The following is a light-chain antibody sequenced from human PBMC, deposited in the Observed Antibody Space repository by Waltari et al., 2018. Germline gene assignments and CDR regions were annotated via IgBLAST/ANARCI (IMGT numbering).Light chain of an antibody. CDR2: DDS. V-gene: IGLV3-21*02. CDR3: QVWDSSSDHPVV. CDR1: NIGSKS. J-gene: IGLJ2*01. Sequence: SYVLTQPPSVSVAPGQTARITCGGTNIGSKSVHWYQQKPGQAPVLVVYDDSDRPSGIPGRFSGSNSGNTATLTISRVEAGDEADYYCQVWDSSSDHPVVFGGGTKLTVL.